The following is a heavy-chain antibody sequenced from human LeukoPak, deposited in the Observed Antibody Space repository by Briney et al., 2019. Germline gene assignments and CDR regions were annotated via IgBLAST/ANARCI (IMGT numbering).Heavy chain of an antibody. D-gene: IGHD4-17*01. Sequence: PGGSLRLSCAASGFTFSSYSMNWVRQAPGKGLEWVSYISSSSSTIYYADSVKGRFTISSDNSKNTLYLQMNSLRVEDTAVYYCAREKAPNGPDYWGQGTLVTVSS. CDR1: GFTFSSYS. CDR3: AREKAPNGPDY. V-gene: IGHV3-48*01. CDR2: ISSSSSTI. J-gene: IGHJ4*02.